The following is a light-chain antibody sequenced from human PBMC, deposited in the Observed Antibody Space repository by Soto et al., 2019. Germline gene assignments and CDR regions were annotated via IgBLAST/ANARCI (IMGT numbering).Light chain of an antibody. Sequence: DIHMTQSPSSLSASVGDRVTITCRASQSINTYLNWYQQRPGKAPKLLIYDASVLQSEVPSRFSGSGSGTDFTLTISGLQPEDSAAYYCQQSYSSPQTFGQGTKLEIK. V-gene: IGKV1-39*01. J-gene: IGKJ2*01. CDR2: DAS. CDR3: QQSYSSPQT. CDR1: QSINTY.